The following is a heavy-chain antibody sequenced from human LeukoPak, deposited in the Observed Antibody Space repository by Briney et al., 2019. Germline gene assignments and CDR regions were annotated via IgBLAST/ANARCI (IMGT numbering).Heavy chain of an antibody. Sequence: GASVKVSCKASGYTFTSYGISWVRQAPGQGLEWMGWISAYNGNTNYAQKLQGRVTMTTDTSTSTAYMELRSLRSDDTAVYYCARDLVGYYDSSGPSDWGQGTLVTVSS. V-gene: IGHV1-18*01. CDR2: ISAYNGNT. CDR3: ARDLVGYYDSSGPSD. D-gene: IGHD3-22*01. J-gene: IGHJ4*02. CDR1: GYTFTSYG.